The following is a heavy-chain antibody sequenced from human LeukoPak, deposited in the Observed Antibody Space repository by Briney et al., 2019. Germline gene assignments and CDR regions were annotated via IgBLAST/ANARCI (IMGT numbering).Heavy chain of an antibody. CDR3: ARDDSSGPQVY. CDR2: INPSGGST. CDR1: GYTFSSYY. D-gene: IGHD3-22*01. V-gene: IGHV1-46*01. J-gene: IGHJ4*02. Sequence: ASVKVSCQASGYTFSSYYMHWVRQAPGQGLEWMGIINPSGGSTKYAQKLQGRVTMTRDKSTSTVYMELSSLRSEDTAVYYCARDDSSGPQVYWGQGTLVTVSS.